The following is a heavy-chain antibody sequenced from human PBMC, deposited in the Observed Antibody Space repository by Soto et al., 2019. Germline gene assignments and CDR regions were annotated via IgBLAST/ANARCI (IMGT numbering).Heavy chain of an antibody. CDR3: AKRLGYYYGSGSIDY. Sequence: QVQLVESGGGVVQPGRSLRLSCAASGFTFSSYGMHWVRQAPGKGLEWVAVISYDGSNKYYADSVKGRFTISRDNSKNTLYLQMNSLRAEDTAVYYCAKRLGYYYGSGSIDYWGQGTLVTVSS. D-gene: IGHD3-10*01. CDR2: ISYDGSNK. J-gene: IGHJ4*02. V-gene: IGHV3-30*18. CDR1: GFTFSSYG.